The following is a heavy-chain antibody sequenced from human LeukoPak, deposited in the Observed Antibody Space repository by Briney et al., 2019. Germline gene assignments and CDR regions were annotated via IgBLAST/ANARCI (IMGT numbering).Heavy chain of an antibody. CDR3: ARQGGSSIPYYYYYMDA. CDR2: IYHSGNS. J-gene: IGHJ6*03. CDR1: GYSISSGYY. V-gene: IGHV4-38-2*01. D-gene: IGHD6-13*01. Sequence: SETLSLTCAVSGYSISSGYYWGRIRQPPGKGLEWIGCIYHSGNSRYNPSLKSRVSISVDTSKNQFSLRLSSVTAADTAVYYCARQGGSSIPYYYYYMDAWGKGTTVTVSS.